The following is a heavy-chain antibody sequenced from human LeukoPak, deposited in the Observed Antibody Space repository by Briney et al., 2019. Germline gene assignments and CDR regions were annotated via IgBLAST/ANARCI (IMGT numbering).Heavy chain of an antibody. J-gene: IGHJ4*02. Sequence: PGGSLRLSCAASGFTFSSYGMHWVRQAPGKGLEWVAVISYDGSNKYYADSVKGRFTISRDNSKNTLYLQMNSLRAEDTAVYYCASSPIAAQNYWGQGTLVTVSS. CDR2: ISYDGSNK. CDR1: GFTFSSYG. CDR3: ASSPIAAQNY. D-gene: IGHD6-6*01. V-gene: IGHV3-30*03.